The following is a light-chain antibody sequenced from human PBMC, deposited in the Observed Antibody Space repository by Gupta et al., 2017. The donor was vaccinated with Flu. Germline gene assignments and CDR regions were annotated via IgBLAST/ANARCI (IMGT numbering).Light chain of an antibody. V-gene: IGKV1-5*03. J-gene: IGKJ1*01. CDR2: AAS. CDR3: QQYSSHPWT. Sequence: DIQMTQSPSTLSASVGDRVTITCRASQTVSNWLAWYQQKPGKFPKLLLYAASYAASSLEGGVPSRFSGSGSGTEFTLTISSLQPGDFASYYCQQYSSHPWTFGQGTKVEI. CDR1: QTVSNW.